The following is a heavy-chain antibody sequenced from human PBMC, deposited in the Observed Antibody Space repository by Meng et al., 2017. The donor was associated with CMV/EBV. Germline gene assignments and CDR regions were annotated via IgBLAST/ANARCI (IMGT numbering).Heavy chain of an antibody. D-gene: IGHD3-3*01. V-gene: IGHV4-34*01. CDR3: ARLGGVTIFGVVIPNWFDP. J-gene: IGHJ5*02. Sequence: GSLRHSCAVYGGSFSGYYWSWIRQPPGKGLEWIGEINHSGSTNYNPSLKSRVTISVDTSKNQFSLKLSSVTAADTAVYYCARLGGVTIFGVVIPNWFDPWGQGTLVTVSS. CDR2: INHSGST. CDR1: GGSFSGYY.